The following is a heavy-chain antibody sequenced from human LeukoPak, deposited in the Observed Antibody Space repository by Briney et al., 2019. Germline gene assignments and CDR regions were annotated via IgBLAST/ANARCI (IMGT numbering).Heavy chain of an antibody. Sequence: GGPLRLSCTASGFTFGDYAMSWVRQAPGKGLEWVGFIRSKAYGGTTEYAASVKGRFTISRDDSKSIAYLQMNSLKTEDTAVYYCTRDGVVAVAGKDYWGQGTLVTVSS. CDR2: IRSKAYGGTT. CDR1: GFTFGDYA. D-gene: IGHD6-19*01. V-gene: IGHV3-49*04. J-gene: IGHJ4*02. CDR3: TRDGVVAVAGKDY.